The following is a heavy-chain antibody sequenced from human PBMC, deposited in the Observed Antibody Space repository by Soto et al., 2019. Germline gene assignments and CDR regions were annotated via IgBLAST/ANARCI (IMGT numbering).Heavy chain of an antibody. CDR2: INAGNGNT. CDR1: GYTFTSYA. V-gene: IGHV1-3*01. CDR3: ARSTMVRGVTP. Sequence: ASVKVSCKASGYTFTSYAMHWVRQAPGQGLEWMGWINAGNGNTKYSQKFQGRVTITRDTSASTAYMELSSLRSEDTAVYYCARSTMVRGVTPWGQGTLVTVSS. D-gene: IGHD3-10*01. J-gene: IGHJ5*02.